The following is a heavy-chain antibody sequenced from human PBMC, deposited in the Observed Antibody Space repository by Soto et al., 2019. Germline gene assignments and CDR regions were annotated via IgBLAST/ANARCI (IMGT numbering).Heavy chain of an antibody. V-gene: IGHV4-34*02. D-gene: IGHD6-13*01. J-gene: IGHJ6*02. Sequence: QVALQQWGAGLLKPSQTLSLTCAVYGESFNDYFWTWIRQSPGGGLEWLAEVHHTGTSYYNPSLKSRLADSVDTSRNHFSLNLTSLSAADTATYYCARRMDSSRYFYGMDVWCQATTVVVYS. CDR3: ARRMDSSRYFYGMDV. CDR2: VHHTGTS. CDR1: GESFNDYF.